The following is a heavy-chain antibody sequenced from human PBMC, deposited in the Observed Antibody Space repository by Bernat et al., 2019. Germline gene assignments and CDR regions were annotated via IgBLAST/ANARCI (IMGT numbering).Heavy chain of an antibody. CDR3: ARGMGDASFSYYYGLDV. D-gene: IGHD2-8*01. J-gene: IGHJ6*02. CDR1: RYSFISYG. Sequence: QVQLVQSASELKNPGASVNISCKALRYSFISYGIHWLRQAPGQRLEWMGWIDPATGKTKFSQKFQGRVTITMYTSASTVYLGLSSLRSEDTALYYCARGMGDASFSYYYGLDVWGQGTTVTVSS. V-gene: IGHV1-3*01. CDR2: IDPATGKT.